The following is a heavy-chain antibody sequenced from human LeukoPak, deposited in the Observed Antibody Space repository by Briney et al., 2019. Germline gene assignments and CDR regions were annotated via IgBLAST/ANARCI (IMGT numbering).Heavy chain of an antibody. CDR2: INPNSGGT. V-gene: IGHV1-2*02. Sequence: GASVKFSCKASGYTFTGYYMHWVRQAPGQGLEWMGWINPNSGGTNYAQKFQGRVTMTRDTSISTAYMELSRLRSDDTAVYYCARDRVTMVRGVIRLGYWGQGTLVTVSS. CDR1: GYTFTGYY. CDR3: ARDRVTMVRGVIRLGY. D-gene: IGHD3-10*01. J-gene: IGHJ4*02.